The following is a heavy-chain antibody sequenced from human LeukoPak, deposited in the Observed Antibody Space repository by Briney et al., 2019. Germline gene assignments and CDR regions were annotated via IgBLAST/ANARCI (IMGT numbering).Heavy chain of an antibody. CDR3: AKEAVAGPSWYYYYMDV. V-gene: IGHV4-38-2*02. D-gene: IGHD6-19*01. CDR1: GGSISSYY. J-gene: IGHJ6*03. CDR2: IYHSGST. Sequence: DPSETLSLTCTVSGGSISSYYWGWIRQPPGKGLEWIGSIYHSGSTYYNPSLKSRVTISVDTSKNQFSLKLSSVTAADTAVYYCAKEAVAGPSWYYYYMDVWGKGTTVTVSS.